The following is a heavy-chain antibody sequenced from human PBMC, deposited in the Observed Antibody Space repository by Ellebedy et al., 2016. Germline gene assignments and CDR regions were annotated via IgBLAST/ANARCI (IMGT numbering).Heavy chain of an antibody. D-gene: IGHD1-1*01. CDR1: GFAFSNYV. Sequence: GESLKISCAASGFAFSNYVMGWVRQAPRKGLEWVSSISSSGTGTYYADSVKGRFTISRDNSNNALYLQMNSLRAEDTAVYYCARDKKTGYIDYWGQGALVTVSS. J-gene: IGHJ4*02. CDR3: ARDKKTGYIDY. V-gene: IGHV3-23*01. CDR2: ISSSGTGT.